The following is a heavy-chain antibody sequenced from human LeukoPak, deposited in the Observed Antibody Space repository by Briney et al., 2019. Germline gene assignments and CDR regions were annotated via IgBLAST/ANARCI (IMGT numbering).Heavy chain of an antibody. CDR2: INHSGST. Sequence: SETLSLTCAVYGGSFSGYYWSWIRQPPGKGLEWIGEINHSGSTNYNPSLKSRVTISVDTSKNQFSLKLSSVTAADTAVYCCARPNRYDLYFDYWGQGTLVTVSS. D-gene: IGHD5-12*01. V-gene: IGHV4-34*01. J-gene: IGHJ4*02. CDR1: GGSFSGYY. CDR3: ARPNRYDLYFDY.